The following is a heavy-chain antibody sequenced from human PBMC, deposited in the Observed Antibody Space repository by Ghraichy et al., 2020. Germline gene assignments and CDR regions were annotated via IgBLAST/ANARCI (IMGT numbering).Heavy chain of an antibody. CDR3: ARSYSGRGFGWFDP. CDR1: GGTFSSYT. J-gene: IGHJ5*02. Sequence: VKVSCKASGGTFSSYTISWVRQAPGQGLEWMGRIIPILGIANYAQKFQGRVTITADKSTSTAYMELSSLRSEDTAVYYCARSYSGRGFGWFDPWGQGTLVTVSS. CDR2: IIPILGIA. V-gene: IGHV1-69*02. D-gene: IGHD3-10*01.